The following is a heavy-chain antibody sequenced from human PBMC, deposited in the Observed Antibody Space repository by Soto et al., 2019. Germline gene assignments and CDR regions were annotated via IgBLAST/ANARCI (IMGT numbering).Heavy chain of an antibody. J-gene: IGHJ4*02. D-gene: IGHD6-19*01. CDR3: ASTAHSSGWYSGGFDY. CDR2: IYYSGST. CDR1: GGSISSYY. V-gene: IGHV4-59*01. Sequence: QVQLQESSPGLVKPSETLSLTCTVSGGSISSYYWSWIRQPPGKGLEWIGYIYYSGSTNYNPSLKSRVTISVDTSKNQFSLKLSSVTAADTAVYYCASTAHSSGWYSGGFDYWGQGTLVTVSS.